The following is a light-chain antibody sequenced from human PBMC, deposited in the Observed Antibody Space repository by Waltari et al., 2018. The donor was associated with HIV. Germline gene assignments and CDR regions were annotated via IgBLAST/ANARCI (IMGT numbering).Light chain of an antibody. CDR3: SSFSDNNRIV. CDR2: AVN. J-gene: IGLJ1*01. CDR1: STAVAGYNS. V-gene: IGLV2-8*01. Sequence: QPALTQTPSSSGSRRQSVAISCTGPSTAVAGYNSFSWHQKHPGKAPKLLIYAVNKRPSGVPDRFPGSKSGNTASLTVSGLQVDDEADYYCSSFSDNNRIVFGTGTRVTVL.